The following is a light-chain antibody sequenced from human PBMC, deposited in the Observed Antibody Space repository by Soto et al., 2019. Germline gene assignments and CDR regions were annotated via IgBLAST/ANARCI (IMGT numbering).Light chain of an antibody. CDR3: QHYNNWPPWT. J-gene: IGKJ1*01. CDR2: GAS. CDR1: QSVGRN. Sequence: IVMTQSPATLSVSPGERATLSCRASQSVGRNLAWYQQIPGQAPRLLIYGASTRATGIPARFSGSGSGTEFTLTISSLQSEDFAVYYCQHYNNWPPWTFGQGTKVEIK. V-gene: IGKV3-15*01.